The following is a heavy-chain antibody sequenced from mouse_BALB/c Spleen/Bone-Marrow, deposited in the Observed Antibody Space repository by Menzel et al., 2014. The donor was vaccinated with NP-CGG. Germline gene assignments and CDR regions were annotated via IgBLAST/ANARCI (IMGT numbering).Heavy chain of an antibody. CDR1: GYTFTDHA. CDR2: ISGYYGDA. CDR3: ARSGKVRNAMDY. V-gene: IGHV1S137*01. Sequence: VQLQQSGAKLVRPGVSVKISCKGSGYTFTDHAIHWVKRSHAKSLEWIGVISGYYGDAIYNQKFKGKATMTVDKSFSIAYMELARLTSEDSAIYYCARSGKVRNAMDYWGQGTSVTVSS. J-gene: IGHJ4*01. D-gene: IGHD2-14*01.